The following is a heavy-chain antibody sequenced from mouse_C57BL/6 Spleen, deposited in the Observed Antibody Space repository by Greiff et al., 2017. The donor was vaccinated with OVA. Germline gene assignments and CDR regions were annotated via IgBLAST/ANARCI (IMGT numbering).Heavy chain of an antibody. J-gene: IGHJ4*01. CDR1: GYAFSSYW. D-gene: IGHD1-1*01. Sequence: VKLMESGAELVKPGASVKISCKASGYAFSSYWMNWVKQRPGKGLEWIGQIYPGDGDTNYNGKFKGKATLTADKSSSTAYMQLSSLTSEDSAVYFCARSDYYGSSLYAMDYWGQGTSVTVSS. CDR2: IYPGDGDT. V-gene: IGHV1-80*01. CDR3: ARSDYYGSSLYAMDY.